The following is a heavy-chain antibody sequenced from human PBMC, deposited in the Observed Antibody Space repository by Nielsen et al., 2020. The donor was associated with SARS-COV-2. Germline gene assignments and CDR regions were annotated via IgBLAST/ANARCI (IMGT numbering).Heavy chain of an antibody. D-gene: IGHD6-6*01. CDR2: IYYSGST. CDR3: ARGEYSSSSGNWFDP. V-gene: IGHV4-59*01. CDR1: GGSISSYY. Sequence: GSLRLSCTVSGGSISSYYWSWIRQPPGKGLEWIGYIYYSGSTNYNPSLKSRVTISVDTSKNQFSLKLSSVTAADTAVYYCARGEYSSSSGNWFDPWGQGTLVTVSS. J-gene: IGHJ5*02.